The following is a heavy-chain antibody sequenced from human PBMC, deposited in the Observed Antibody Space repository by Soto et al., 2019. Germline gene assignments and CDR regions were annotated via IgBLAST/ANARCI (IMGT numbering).Heavy chain of an antibody. J-gene: IGHJ5*02. CDR1: GGSISSIIYY. CDR2: IYYSGST. D-gene: IGHD2-2*02. V-gene: IGHV4-39*07. Sequence: SDTLSLTCTVSGGSISSIIYYWGWIRQPPGKGLEWIGSIYYSGSTYYNPSLKSRVTISVDTPKNQFSLKLSSVTAADTAVYYCARGYCSSTSCYIWDNWFDPWGQGTLVTVSS. CDR3: ARGYCSSTSCYIWDNWFDP.